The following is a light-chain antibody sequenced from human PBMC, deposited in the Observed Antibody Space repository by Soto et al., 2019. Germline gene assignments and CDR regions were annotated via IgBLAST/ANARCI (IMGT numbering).Light chain of an antibody. CDR3: SSYTSSSTLEV. CDR1: SSDVGGYNY. V-gene: IGLV2-14*03. Sequence: QSALTQPASVSGSPGQSITISCTGTSSDVGGYNYVSWYQQHPGKAPKLMIYDVNNRPSGVSNRFSGSKSGNTASLTISGLQAEDEADYYCSSYTSSSTLEVFGTGTKLTVL. J-gene: IGLJ1*01. CDR2: DVN.